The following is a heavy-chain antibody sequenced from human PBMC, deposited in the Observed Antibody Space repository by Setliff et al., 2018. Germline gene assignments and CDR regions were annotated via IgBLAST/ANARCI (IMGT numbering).Heavy chain of an antibody. J-gene: IGHJ6*03. V-gene: IGHV4-59*11. CDR3: ARGRATVIRGVTSFFYYYMDV. CDR2: IFYSDTA. D-gene: IGHD3-10*01. CDR1: GGSIGPHY. Sequence: ETLSLTCTVSGGSIGPHYWSWIRQAPGKGLEWIGHIFYSDTAKYNPSLESRAAISVDSSKNQFSLKLRSVTAADTAVYYCARGRATVIRGVTSFFYYYMDVWGGGTRSPSP.